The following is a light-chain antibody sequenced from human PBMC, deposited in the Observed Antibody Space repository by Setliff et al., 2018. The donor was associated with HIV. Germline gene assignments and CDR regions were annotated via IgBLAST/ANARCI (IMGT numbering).Light chain of an antibody. V-gene: IGLV2-14*01. Sequence: QSALTQPASVSGSPGQAITISCTGTSSDVGGYNYVSWYQQHPGKAPKLMIFEVSNRPSGVSDRFSGSKSGNTASLTISGLQTEDEADYYCSSFTTTNTPSVFGTGTXVTVL. CDR2: EVS. CDR3: SSFTTTNTPSV. CDR1: SSDVGGYNY. J-gene: IGLJ1*01.